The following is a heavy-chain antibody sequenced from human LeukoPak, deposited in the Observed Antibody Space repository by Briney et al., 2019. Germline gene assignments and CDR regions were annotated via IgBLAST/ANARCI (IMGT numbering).Heavy chain of an antibody. Sequence: ASVKVSCRVSGYTLTELSMHWVRQAPGKGLEWMGGFDPEDGETIYAQKFQGRVTMTEDTSTDTAYMELSSLRSEDTAVYYCATWRPTTYYDYVWGSYRYYYFDYWGQGTLVTVSS. V-gene: IGHV1-24*01. CDR3: ATWRPTTYYDYVWGSYRYYYFDY. CDR1: GYTLTELS. J-gene: IGHJ4*02. D-gene: IGHD3-16*02. CDR2: FDPEDGET.